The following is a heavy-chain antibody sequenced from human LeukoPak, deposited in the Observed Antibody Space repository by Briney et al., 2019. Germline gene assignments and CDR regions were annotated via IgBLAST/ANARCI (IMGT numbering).Heavy chain of an antibody. CDR1: GFTFSSYS. CDR2: ISSTATM. Sequence: GGSLRLSCAASGFTFSSYSMNWVRQPPGKGLEWVSYISSTATMYYADFLKGRFTISRDNAKNSLYLQMNSLRAEDTAVYYCARVGSHRNSGYDSWGQGTLVTVSS. CDR3: ARVGSHRNSGYDS. D-gene: IGHD5-12*01. V-gene: IGHV3-48*04. J-gene: IGHJ5*01.